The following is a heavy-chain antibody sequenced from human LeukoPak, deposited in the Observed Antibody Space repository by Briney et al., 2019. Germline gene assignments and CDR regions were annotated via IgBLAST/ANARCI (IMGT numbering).Heavy chain of an antibody. Sequence: ASETLSLTCAVYGGSFSGYYWSWIRQPPGKGLEWIGEINHSGSTNYNPSLKSRVTISVDTSKNQSSLKLSSVTAADTAVYYCARGRGGYIWGSYRYLFDYWGQGTLVTVSS. CDR3: ARGRGGYIWGSYRYLFDY. CDR2: INHSGST. J-gene: IGHJ4*02. CDR1: GGSFSGYY. V-gene: IGHV4-34*01. D-gene: IGHD3-16*02.